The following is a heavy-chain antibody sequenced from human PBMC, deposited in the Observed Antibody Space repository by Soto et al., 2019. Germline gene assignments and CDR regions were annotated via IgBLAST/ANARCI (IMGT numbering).Heavy chain of an antibody. D-gene: IGHD2-2*02. Sequence: GASVKVSCKASGYTFSTYGITWVRQAPGQGLDWMGWINPFKGDTNSAARFQDRVTMTTDTSTRTAYMGLRSLRSDDTAVYYCARVKVPAAILGAFDLWGQGTLVTVSS. CDR1: GYTFSTYG. V-gene: IGHV1-18*01. CDR2: INPFKGDT. CDR3: ARVKVPAAILGAFDL. J-gene: IGHJ3*01.